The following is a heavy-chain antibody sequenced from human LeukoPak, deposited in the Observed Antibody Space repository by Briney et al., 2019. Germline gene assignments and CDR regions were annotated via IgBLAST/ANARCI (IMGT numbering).Heavy chain of an antibody. Sequence: SQTLSLTCALSGDSLSSNSVAWDWIRQSPSRGLEWLVRTYYRSKWYNDYAVSVKSRITINPDTSKNQFSLHLNSVTPEDTAVYYCVRDSDADRDAFDIWGQGTMVTVSS. CDR3: VRDSDADRDAFDI. J-gene: IGHJ3*02. CDR1: GDSLSSNSVA. V-gene: IGHV6-1*01. CDR2: TYYRSKWYN.